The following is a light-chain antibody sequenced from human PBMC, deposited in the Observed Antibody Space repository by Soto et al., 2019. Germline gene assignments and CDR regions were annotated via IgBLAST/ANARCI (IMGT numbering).Light chain of an antibody. V-gene: IGLV2-8*01. Sequence: QPALTQPPSASGSPGQSVAISCTGTSSDIGAYKFVSWYQQHPGKAPKLIIYEVSIRPSGVPDRFSGSKSGNTASLTVSGLLAEDEADYYCSLYAGSNNVVFGGGTKLTVL. CDR2: EVS. J-gene: IGLJ2*01. CDR3: SLYAGSNNVV. CDR1: SSDIGAYKF.